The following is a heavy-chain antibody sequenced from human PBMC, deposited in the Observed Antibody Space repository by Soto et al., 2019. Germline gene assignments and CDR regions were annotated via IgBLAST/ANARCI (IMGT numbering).Heavy chain of an antibody. CDR1: GGSISSGGYY. V-gene: IGHV4-31*03. CDR3: ARDLGEGAPYNWFDP. D-gene: IGHD1-26*01. CDR2: IYYSGST. Sequence: SETLSLTCTVSGGSISSGGYYWSWIRQHPGKGLEWIGYIYYSGSTYYNPSLKSRVTISVDTSKNQFSLKLSSVTAADTAVYYCARDLGEGAPYNWFDPWGQGTLVTVSS. J-gene: IGHJ5*02.